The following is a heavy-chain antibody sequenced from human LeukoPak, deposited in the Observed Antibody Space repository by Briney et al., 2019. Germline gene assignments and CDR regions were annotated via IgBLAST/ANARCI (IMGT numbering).Heavy chain of an antibody. CDR1: GFTVSSNY. J-gene: IGHJ4*02. V-gene: IGHV3-53*01. CDR2: IYSGGNT. Sequence: GGSLRLSCAASGFTVSSNYMSWVRQAPGKGLEWVSVIYSGGNTYYADSVKGRFTISRDNSKNTLYLQMNSLRAEDTAVYYCARDYDSSGSLDYWGQGTLVTVSS. D-gene: IGHD3-22*01. CDR3: ARDYDSSGSLDY.